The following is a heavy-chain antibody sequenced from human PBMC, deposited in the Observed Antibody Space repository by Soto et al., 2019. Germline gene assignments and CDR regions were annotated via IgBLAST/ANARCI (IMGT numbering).Heavy chain of an antibody. Sequence: GGSLRLSCAASGFTFSSYAMSWVRQAPGKGLEWVSAISGSGGSTYYADSVKGRFTISRDNSKNTLYLQMNSLRAEDTAVYYCAKDSPDFWSGYWSGWFDPWGQGTLVTVSS. CDR1: GFTFSSYA. V-gene: IGHV3-23*01. CDR3: AKDSPDFWSGYWSGWFDP. J-gene: IGHJ5*02. D-gene: IGHD3-3*01. CDR2: ISGSGGST.